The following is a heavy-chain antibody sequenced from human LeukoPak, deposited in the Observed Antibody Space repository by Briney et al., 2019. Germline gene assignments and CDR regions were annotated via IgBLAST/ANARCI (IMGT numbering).Heavy chain of an antibody. CDR2: IYYSGST. J-gene: IGHJ4*02. CDR1: Y. CDR3: AGGGYYYFDY. V-gene: IGHV4-31*02. Sequence: YWIAWVRQMPGKGLEWIGYIYYSGSTYYNPSLKSRVTISVDTSKNQFSLKLSSVTAADTAVYYCAGGGYYYFDYWGQGTLVTVSS. D-gene: IGHD3-10*01.